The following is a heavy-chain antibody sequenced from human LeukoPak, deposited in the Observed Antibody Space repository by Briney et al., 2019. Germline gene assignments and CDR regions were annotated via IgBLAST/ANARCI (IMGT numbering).Heavy chain of an antibody. CDR2: ISGSGGST. Sequence: PGGSLRLSCAASGFTFSSYAMSWVRQAPGKGLEWVPSISGSGGSTYYADSVKGRFTISRDNSKTTLYLQMNSLRAEDTAVYYCAKVFYPAAGTGRVDFPFDYWGQGTLVTVSS. CDR1: GFTFSSYA. J-gene: IGHJ4*02. V-gene: IGHV3-23*01. CDR3: AKVFYPAAGTGRVDFPFDY. D-gene: IGHD6-13*01.